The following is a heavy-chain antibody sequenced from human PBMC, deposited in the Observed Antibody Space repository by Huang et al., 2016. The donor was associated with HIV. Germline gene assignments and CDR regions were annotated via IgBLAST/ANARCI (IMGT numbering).Heavy chain of an antibody. CDR2: ITPYNGNT. V-gene: IGHV1-45*02. J-gene: IGHJ3*02. Sequence: QMQLVQSGAEVKKTGSSVKVSCKASGYTFSYRYLHGVRQAPGQALEWMGWITPYNGNTNYAKKLQDRVTITRDRSMSTAYMELSSLRSEDTAMYYCVMGYGDYGDAFDIWGQGTMVTVSS. CDR3: VMGYGDYGDAFDI. CDR1: GYTFSYRY. D-gene: IGHD4-17*01.